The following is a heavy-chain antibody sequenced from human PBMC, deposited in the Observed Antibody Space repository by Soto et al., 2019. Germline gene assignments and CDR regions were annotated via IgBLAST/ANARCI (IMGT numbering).Heavy chain of an antibody. J-gene: IGHJ5*02. Sequence: ASVKVSCKASGYSFTNNDVSWVRQATGQGLEWMGWMNPGSGDTGYAQKFQGRVTMTRDISIATAYMELSSLRSDDTAIYYCARMATFGSLNWFDPWGQGTLVTV. CDR2: MNPGSGDT. CDR3: ARMATFGSLNWFDP. CDR1: GYSFTNND. V-gene: IGHV1-8*01. D-gene: IGHD3-16*01.